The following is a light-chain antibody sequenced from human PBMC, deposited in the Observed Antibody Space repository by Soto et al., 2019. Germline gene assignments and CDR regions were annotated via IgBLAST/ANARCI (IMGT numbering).Light chain of an antibody. CDR2: AAS. CDR1: LGSCIW. V-gene: IGKV1-12*01. J-gene: IGKJ1*01. CDR3: YKYWPPVWT. Sequence: DIQMPQSPSSLLASVGDRVTITCRASLGSCIWLAWYQQRSGKEPKLHIDAASSLQSGVRSRGSGSGTGTDFTLSILSLQAETVYYYYQYKYWPPVWTFGQGTKVDIK.